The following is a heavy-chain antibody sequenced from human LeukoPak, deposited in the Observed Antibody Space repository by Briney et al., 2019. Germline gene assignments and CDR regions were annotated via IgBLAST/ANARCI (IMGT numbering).Heavy chain of an antibody. J-gene: IGHJ4*02. Sequence: SETLSLTCTVSGGSISSSSYYWGWIRQPPGKGLEWIGSIYYSGSTYYNPSLKSRVTISVDTSKNQFSLKLSSVTAADTAVYYCARRDRDTAMVYAVWGQGTLVTVSS. CDR2: IYYSGST. CDR3: ARRDRDTAMVYAV. CDR1: GGSISSSSYY. V-gene: IGHV4-39*01. D-gene: IGHD5-18*01.